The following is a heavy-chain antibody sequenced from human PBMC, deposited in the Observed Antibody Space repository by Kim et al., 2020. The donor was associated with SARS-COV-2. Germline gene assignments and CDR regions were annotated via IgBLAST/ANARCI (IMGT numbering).Heavy chain of an antibody. Sequence: GGSLRLSCAASGFTFSSYAMSWVRQAPGMGLEWVSGISGSGGATYYADSVKGRFTTSRDNSKNTLFLQMNSLRADDTAVYYCAKLLSSGCYERGTYYWG. CDR2: ISGSGGAT. J-gene: IGHJ4*01. CDR1: GFTFSSYA. D-gene: IGHD2-2*01. CDR3: AKLLSSGCYERGTYY. V-gene: IGHV3-23*01.